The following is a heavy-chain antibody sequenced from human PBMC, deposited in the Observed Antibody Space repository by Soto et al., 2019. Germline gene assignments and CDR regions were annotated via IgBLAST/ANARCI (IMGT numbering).Heavy chain of an antibody. J-gene: IGHJ4*02. Sequence: SLILSCSSSGLPFSSYAMHWVRPAPGKGLEWVAVISYDGSNKYYADSVKGRFTISRDNSKNTVYLQMNSLRAEDTAVYYYARAARFHYDSSGFPAYWGQGTLVPVS. D-gene: IGHD3-22*01. CDR3: ARAARFHYDSSGFPAY. V-gene: IGHV3-30-3*01. CDR2: ISYDGSNK. CDR1: GLPFSSYA.